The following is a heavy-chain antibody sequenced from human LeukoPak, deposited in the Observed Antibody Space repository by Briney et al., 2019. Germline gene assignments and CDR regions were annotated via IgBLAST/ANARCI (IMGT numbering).Heavy chain of an antibody. CDR1: GGSISSSDYY. CDR2: IYYSGTT. Sequence: SETLSLTCTVSGGSISSSDYYWGWIRQPPGKGLEWIASIYYSGTTHYNPSLKSRVTMSVDTSKNQFSLKLSSVTAADTAVYYCARQIAAAGSFDYWGQGTLVTVSS. J-gene: IGHJ4*02. CDR3: ARQIAAAGSFDY. V-gene: IGHV4-39*01. D-gene: IGHD6-13*01.